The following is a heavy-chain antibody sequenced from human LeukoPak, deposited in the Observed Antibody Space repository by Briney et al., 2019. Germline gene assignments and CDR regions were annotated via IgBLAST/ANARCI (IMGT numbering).Heavy chain of an antibody. D-gene: IGHD6-13*01. CDR2: ISGGGETT. V-gene: IGHV3-23*01. J-gene: IGHJ5*02. Sequence: PGGSLRLSCAASGFSFSSYAMSWVRQAPGNGLEWVSGISGGGETTYYSDSVKGRFTISRDSSKNTLYLQMNSLRAEDATIYYCAKDPIAVAGTRWFDPWGQGTLVTVFS. CDR1: GFSFSSYA. CDR3: AKDPIAVAGTRWFDP.